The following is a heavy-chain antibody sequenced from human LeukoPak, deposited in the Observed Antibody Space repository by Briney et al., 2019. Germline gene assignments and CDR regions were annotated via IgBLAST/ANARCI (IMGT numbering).Heavy chain of an antibody. J-gene: IGHJ4*02. CDR1: GYTFTSYG. CDR3: ARDRDYYDSSAAGD. CDR2: ISAYNGDT. V-gene: IGHV1-18*01. Sequence: ASVKVSCKASGYTFTSYGISWVRQAPGQGLEWVGWISAYNGDTYYAQKFQGRVTMTTDTATTTAYMELRSLRSEDTAVYYCARDRDYYDSSAAGDWGQGTLVTVSS. D-gene: IGHD3-22*01.